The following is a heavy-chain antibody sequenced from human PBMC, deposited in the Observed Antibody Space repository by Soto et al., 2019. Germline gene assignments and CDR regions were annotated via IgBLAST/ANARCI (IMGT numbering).Heavy chain of an antibody. CDR1: GYTFTSYA. D-gene: IGHD6-19*01. V-gene: IGHV7-4-1*01. CDR3: ARGPYSSGWYFWPNEQSNYYYYGMDV. CDR2: INTNTGNP. Sequence: QVQLVQSGSELKKPGASVKVSCKASGYTFTSYAMNWVRQAPGQGLEWMGWINTNTGNPTYAQGFTGRFVFSLDTSVSTAYLQICSLKAEDTAVYYCARGPYSSGWYFWPNEQSNYYYYGMDVWGQGTTVTVSS. J-gene: IGHJ6*02.